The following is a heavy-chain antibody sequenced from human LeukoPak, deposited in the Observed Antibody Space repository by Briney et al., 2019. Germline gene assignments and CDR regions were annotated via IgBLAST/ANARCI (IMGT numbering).Heavy chain of an antibody. J-gene: IGHJ5*02. D-gene: IGHD2-21*02. CDR1: GGSISSYY. CDR3: ARERTIAYCGGDCYSRAGPFDP. CDR2: IYYIGST. V-gene: IGHV4-59*01. Sequence: SETLSLTCTVSGGSISSYYWSWIRQPQGKGLEWIGYIYYIGSTNYNPSLKSRVTISVDTSKNQFSLKLSSVTAADTAVYYCARERTIAYCGGDCYSRAGPFDPWGQGTLVTVSS.